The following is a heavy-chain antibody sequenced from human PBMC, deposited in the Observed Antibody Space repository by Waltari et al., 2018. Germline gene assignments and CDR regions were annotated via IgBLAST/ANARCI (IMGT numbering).Heavy chain of an antibody. J-gene: IGHJ4*02. Sequence: QVQLVQSGAEVKKPGSSVKVSCKASGGTFSSYAISWVRQAPGQGLEWMGGISPILGTANYAQKFQGRVTITADESTSTADMELSSLRAEDTAVYYCARGGDIVATYDYWGQGTLVTVSS. CDR1: GGTFSSYA. CDR3: ARGGDIVATYDY. CDR2: ISPILGTA. D-gene: IGHD5-12*01. V-gene: IGHV1-69*01.